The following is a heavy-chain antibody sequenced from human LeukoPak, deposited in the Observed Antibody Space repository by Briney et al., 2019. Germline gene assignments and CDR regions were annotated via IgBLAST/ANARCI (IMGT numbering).Heavy chain of an antibody. J-gene: IGHJ4*02. V-gene: IGHV4-34*01. CDR1: GGSFSGYY. CDR2: INHSGST. D-gene: IGHD4-17*01. CDR3: ARGGGNDYGDYVLIDY. Sequence: SETLSLTCAVYGGSFSGYYWTWIRQQPGKGLEWIGEINHSGSTNYNPSLKSRVTISVDTSKNQFSLKLSSVTAADTAVYYCARGGGNDYGDYVLIDYWGQGTLVTVSS.